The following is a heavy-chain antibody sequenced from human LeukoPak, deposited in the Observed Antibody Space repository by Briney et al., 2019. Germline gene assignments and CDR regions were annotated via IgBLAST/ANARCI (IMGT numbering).Heavy chain of an antibody. D-gene: IGHD6-13*01. CDR3: ARCSSSSSWYMVWYFDL. J-gene: IGHJ2*01. Sequence: KPSETLSLTCTVSGGSISSSSYYWGWIRQPPGKGLEWIGSIYYSGSTYYNPSLKSRVTISVDTSKNQFSLKLSSVTAADTAVYYCARCSSSSSWYMVWYFDLWGRGTLVTVSS. CDR1: GGSISSSSYY. V-gene: IGHV4-39*01. CDR2: IYYSGST.